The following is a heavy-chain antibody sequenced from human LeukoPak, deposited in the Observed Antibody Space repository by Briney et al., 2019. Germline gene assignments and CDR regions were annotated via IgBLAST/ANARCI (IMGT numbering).Heavy chain of an antibody. D-gene: IGHD3-22*01. Sequence: PGRSLRLSCAASGFTFSSYGMHWVRQAPGKGLEWVAVISYDGSNKYYADSVKGRFTISRDNSKNTLYLQMNSLRAEDTAVYYCAKGGSSFYDSSGYLGAYYFDYWGQGTLVTVSS. CDR2: ISYDGSNK. CDR1: GFTFSSYG. J-gene: IGHJ4*02. V-gene: IGHV3-30*18. CDR3: AKGGSSFYDSSGYLGAYYFDY.